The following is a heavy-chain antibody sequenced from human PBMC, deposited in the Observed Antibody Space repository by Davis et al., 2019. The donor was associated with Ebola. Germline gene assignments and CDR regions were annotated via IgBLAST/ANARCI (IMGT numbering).Heavy chain of an antibody. Sequence: ASVKVSCKASGYTFTYSLSGYYIHWVRQAPGQGLEWMGWINPNSGVTNYPQKFQGRVTLTRDTSINSAYIELSRLKSDDTAVYYCARVNRDSLIDYWGQGTLVTVSS. V-gene: IGHV1-2*02. CDR2: INPNSGVT. D-gene: IGHD1-14*01. CDR1: GYTFTYSLSGYY. CDR3: ARVNRDSLIDY. J-gene: IGHJ4*02.